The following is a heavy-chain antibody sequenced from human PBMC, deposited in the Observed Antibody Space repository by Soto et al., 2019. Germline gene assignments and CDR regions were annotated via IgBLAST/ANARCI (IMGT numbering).Heavy chain of an antibody. D-gene: IGHD2-15*01. J-gene: IGHJ4*02. CDR3: AVDGARIGY. CDR1: GGSFSGYY. Sequence: QVQLQQWGAGLLKPSETLSLTCAVYGGSFSGYYWNWIRQPPGKGLEWIGEINHSGITNYNPSLKSRVTISLDTSQSQFSLKLSSVTAADTAVYYCAVDGARIGYWGPGTLVTVSS. V-gene: IGHV4-34*01. CDR2: INHSGIT.